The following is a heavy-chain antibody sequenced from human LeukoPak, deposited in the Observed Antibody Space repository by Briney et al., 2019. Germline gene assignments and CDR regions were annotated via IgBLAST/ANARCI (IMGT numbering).Heavy chain of an antibody. CDR2: IRSKIYGGTP. J-gene: IGHJ4*02. V-gene: IGHV3-49*04. CDR3: TRDQTPYY. CDR1: GFTFTTYW. Sequence: GGSLRLSCAASGFTFTTYWMSWVRQAPGKGLEWVGFIRSKIYGGTPEYAASVKGRFTISRDDSKGVAYLQMNSLKTEDTAVYYCTRDQTPYYWGQGTLVTVSS.